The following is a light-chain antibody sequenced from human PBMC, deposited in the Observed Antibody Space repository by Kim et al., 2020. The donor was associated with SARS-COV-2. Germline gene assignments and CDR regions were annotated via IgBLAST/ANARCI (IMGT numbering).Light chain of an antibody. CDR1: QSIRSY. J-gene: IGKJ1*01. CDR2: TAS. Sequence: DIQMTQSPSSLSASVGDRVTITCRASQSIRSYLNWYQQKAGKVPKLLIYTASNLQSGVPSRFSGSRSGTDFTLTISSLQPEDFATYYCQQSYSTPWTFGQGTKVDIK. CDR3: QQSYSTPWT. V-gene: IGKV1-39*01.